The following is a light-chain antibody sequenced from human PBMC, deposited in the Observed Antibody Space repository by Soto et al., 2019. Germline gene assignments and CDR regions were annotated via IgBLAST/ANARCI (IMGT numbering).Light chain of an antibody. CDR2: DAS. V-gene: IGKV3-11*01. J-gene: IGKJ4*01. CDR3: QQRSNWLT. CDR1: QSVSSY. Sequence: EIVLTQSPATLSLSPGERATLPCRASQSVSSYLAWYQQKPGQAPRLLIYDASNRATGIPARFSGSGSGTDFTLTISSLETEDSAVYYCQQRSNWLTFGLGTKVDI.